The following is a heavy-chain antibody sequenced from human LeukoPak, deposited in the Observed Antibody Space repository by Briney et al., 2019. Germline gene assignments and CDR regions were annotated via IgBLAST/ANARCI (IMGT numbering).Heavy chain of an antibody. V-gene: IGHV4-59*01. Sequence: GSLRLSCAASGFTFSSYAMSWVRQAPGKGLEWIGYIYYSGSTNYNPSLKSRVTISVDTSKNQFSLKLSSVTAADTAVYYCARGGPLATVTTWTYYYYMDVWGKGTTVTISS. CDR3: ARGGPLATVTTWTYYYYMDV. J-gene: IGHJ6*03. D-gene: IGHD4-17*01. CDR2: IYYSGST. CDR1: GFTFSSYA.